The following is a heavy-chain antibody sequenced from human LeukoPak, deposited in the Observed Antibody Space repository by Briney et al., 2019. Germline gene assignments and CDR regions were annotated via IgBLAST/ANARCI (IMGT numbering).Heavy chain of an antibody. Sequence: GGSLRLSCAASGFTFSSYAMSWVRQAPGKGLERVSAISGSGGSTYYADSVKGRFTISRDNSKNTLYLQMNSLRAEDTAVYYCAKSVAGRELGALLGYYYGMDVWGQGTTVTVSS. J-gene: IGHJ6*02. CDR1: GFTFSSYA. D-gene: IGHD6-19*01. V-gene: IGHV3-23*01. CDR3: AKSVAGRELGALLGYYYGMDV. CDR2: ISGSGGST.